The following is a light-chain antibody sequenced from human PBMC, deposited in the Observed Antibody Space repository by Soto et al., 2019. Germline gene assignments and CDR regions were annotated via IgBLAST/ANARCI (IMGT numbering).Light chain of an antibody. CDR1: QRVPRSY. CDR2: GTS. CDR3: QQYGSSIT. V-gene: IGKV3-20*01. J-gene: IGKJ5*01. Sequence: EIVLAQSPGTLSFPPGEGATVSCRASQRVPRSYLAWYQQKPGQAPRLLIYGTSSRATGIPDRFSGSGSGTDFTLTISRLEPEDFAVFYCQQYGSSITFGQGTRLEIK.